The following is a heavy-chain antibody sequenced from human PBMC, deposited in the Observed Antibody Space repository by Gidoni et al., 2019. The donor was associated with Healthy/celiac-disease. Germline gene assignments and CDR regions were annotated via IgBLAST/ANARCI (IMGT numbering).Heavy chain of an antibody. D-gene: IGHD6-6*01. J-gene: IGHJ4*02. V-gene: IGHV3-11*01. CDR2: ISSSGSII. Sequence: QVQLVESGGGLVKPGGSLRLSWSASGFTFSYYYLSWISQAPGKGLEWGAYISSSGSIIYYADSGKGRFTISRDNAKNSLYLQMNSRRAEDTAVYDCARDTRLRVNIDYWGQGTLVTVSS. CDR3: ARDTRLRVNIDY. CDR1: GFTFSYYY.